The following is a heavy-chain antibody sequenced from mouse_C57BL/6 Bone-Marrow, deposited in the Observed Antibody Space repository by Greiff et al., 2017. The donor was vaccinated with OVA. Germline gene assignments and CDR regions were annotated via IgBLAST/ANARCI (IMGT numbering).Heavy chain of an antibody. Sequence: VQVVESGPELVKPGASVKISCKASGYSFTSYYIHWVKQRPGQGLEWIGWIYPGSGNTKYNEKFKGKATLTADTSSSTAYMQLSSLTSEDSAVDYCARGGYYYGSSYGYWGQGTTLTVSS. CDR2: IYPGSGNT. CDR3: ARGGYYYGSSYGY. J-gene: IGHJ2*01. V-gene: IGHV1-66*01. CDR1: GYSFTSYY. D-gene: IGHD1-1*01.